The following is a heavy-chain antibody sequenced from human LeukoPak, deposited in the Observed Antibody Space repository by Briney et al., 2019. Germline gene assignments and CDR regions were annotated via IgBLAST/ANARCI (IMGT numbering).Heavy chain of an antibody. V-gene: IGHV1-69*13. CDR3: ARGHSSNWERRGPSQAPPPQN. CDR1: GGTFSSYA. D-gene: IGHD6-13*01. Sequence: ASVKVSCKASGGTFSSYAISWVRQAPGQGLEWMGGIIPIFGTANYAQKFQGRVTITADESTSTAYMELSSLRSEDTAVYYCARGHSSNWERRGPSQAPPPQNWGQGTLVTVSS. CDR2: IIPIFGTA. J-gene: IGHJ4*02.